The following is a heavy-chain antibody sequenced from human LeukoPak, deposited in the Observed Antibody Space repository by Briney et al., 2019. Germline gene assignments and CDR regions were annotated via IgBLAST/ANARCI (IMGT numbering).Heavy chain of an antibody. V-gene: IGHV3-15*01. Sequence: GVSLRLSCAASGFTVNNAWMNWVRQAPGKGLEWVARTKSKTNGGTTDYATPVKGRFTISTDDSKNTLFLQMNSLKTEDTAVYYCTTGPTGFDYWGQGTLVTVS. CDR2: TKSKTNGGTT. J-gene: IGHJ4*02. CDR1: GFTVNNAW. CDR3: TTGPTGFDY.